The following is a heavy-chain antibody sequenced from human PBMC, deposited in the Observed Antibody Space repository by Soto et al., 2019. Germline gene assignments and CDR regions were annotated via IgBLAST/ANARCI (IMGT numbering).Heavy chain of an antibody. V-gene: IGHV1-2*02. CDR2: INPNSGGT. CDR1: GYTFTGYY. CDR3: AKDLIRGDGYEDPDY. D-gene: IGHD3-10*01. Sequence: GASVKVSCKASGYTFTGYYMHWVRQAPGQGLEWMGWINPNSGGTNYAQKFQGRVTMTRDTSISTAYMELSRLRSDDTAMYFCAKDLIRGDGYEDPDYWGQGTLVTVSS. J-gene: IGHJ4*02.